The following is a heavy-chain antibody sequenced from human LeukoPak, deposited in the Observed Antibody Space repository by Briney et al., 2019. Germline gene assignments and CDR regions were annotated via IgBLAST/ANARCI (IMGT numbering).Heavy chain of an antibody. CDR1: GYIFTDYY. V-gene: IGHV1-2*06. D-gene: IGHD3-22*01. Sequence: ASVKVSCKASGYIFTDYYMHWVRQAPGQGLEWMGRINPNSGGTNYAQKFQGRVTMTRDTSISTAYMELTRLRSDDTAVYYCARVNTMIVVAHYFDYWGQGTLVTVSS. CDR2: INPNSGGT. J-gene: IGHJ4*02. CDR3: ARVNTMIVVAHYFDY.